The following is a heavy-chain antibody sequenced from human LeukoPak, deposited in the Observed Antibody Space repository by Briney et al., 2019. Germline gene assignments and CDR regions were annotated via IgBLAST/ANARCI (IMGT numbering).Heavy chain of an antibody. Sequence: GGSLRLSCAASGFTFSSYWMNWARQAPGKGLEWVASINHNGNVNYYVDSVKGRFTISRDNAKNSLYLQMSNLRAEDTAVYYCARAFYYDSSSYFGYWGQGTLVTVSS. CDR1: GFTFSSYW. CDR3: ARAFYYDSSSYFGY. D-gene: IGHD3-22*01. J-gene: IGHJ4*02. CDR2: INHNGNVN. V-gene: IGHV3-7*03.